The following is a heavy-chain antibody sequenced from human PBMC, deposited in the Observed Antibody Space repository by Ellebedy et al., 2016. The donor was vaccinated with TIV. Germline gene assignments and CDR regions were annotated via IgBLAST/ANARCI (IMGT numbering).Heavy chain of an antibody. J-gene: IGHJ4*02. CDR3: ARVRDSSGWYLDY. Sequence: PGGSLRLSCAASGFTFTTYPMHWVRQAPGKGLEWVAAISIDGSDTFYADSVKGRFTISRDNSKNTLYLQMNSLRAEDTAVYYCARVRDSSGWYLDYWGQGTLVTVSS. D-gene: IGHD6-19*01. CDR1: GFTFTTYP. V-gene: IGHV3-30*03. CDR2: ISIDGSDT.